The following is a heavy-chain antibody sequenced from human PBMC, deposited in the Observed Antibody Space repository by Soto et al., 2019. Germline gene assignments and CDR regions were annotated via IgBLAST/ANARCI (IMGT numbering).Heavy chain of an antibody. Sequence: GGSLRLSCAASGFTFSSYSMNWVRQAPGKGLEWVSSISSSSSYIYYADSVKGRFTISRDNAKNSLYLQMNSLRAEDTAVYYCARDKVTTLVYYYYGMDVWGQGTTVTVSS. CDR1: GFTFSSYS. CDR2: ISSSSSYI. D-gene: IGHD4-17*01. CDR3: ARDKVTTLVYYYYGMDV. J-gene: IGHJ6*02. V-gene: IGHV3-21*01.